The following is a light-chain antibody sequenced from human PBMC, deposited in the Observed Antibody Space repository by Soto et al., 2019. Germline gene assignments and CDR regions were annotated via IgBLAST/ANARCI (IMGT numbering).Light chain of an antibody. J-gene: IGKJ1*01. CDR3: MQGTHWQWT. CDR2: KVS. V-gene: IGKV2-30*02. CDR1: HRLVHRDGYTY. Sequence: DVVLTQSPLSLPVTLGQPASISCRSSHRLVHRDGYTYLNWFHQRPGQSPRRLIYKVSNWDSGVPERFSGSGSGTGFSLRISRVEAEDVGIYYCMQGTHWQWTLGQGTKVEI.